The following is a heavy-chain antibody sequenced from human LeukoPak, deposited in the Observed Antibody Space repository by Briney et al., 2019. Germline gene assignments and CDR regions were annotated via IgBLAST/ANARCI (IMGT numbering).Heavy chain of an antibody. Sequence: PSQTLSLTCTVSGGSISSGSYYWSWIRQPAGKGLEWIGRIYTSGSTNYNPSLKSRVTISVDTSKNQFSLKLSSVTAADTAVYYCARVVIGRALTYYYGSGSYYFDYWGQGTLVTVSS. CDR3: ARVVIGRALTYYYGSGSYYFDY. CDR1: GGSISSGSYY. V-gene: IGHV4-61*02. D-gene: IGHD3-10*01. CDR2: IYTSGST. J-gene: IGHJ4*02.